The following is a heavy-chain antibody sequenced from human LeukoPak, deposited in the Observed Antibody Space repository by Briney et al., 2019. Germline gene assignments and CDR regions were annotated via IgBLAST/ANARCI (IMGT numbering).Heavy chain of an antibody. CDR3: TKATQWLAFDY. V-gene: IGHV4-59*11. Sequence: SETLSLTCTVSGGSISSHFWSWIRQPPGKGLEWIGNIYNSGTTNYNPSLKSGVTMSVDTSKNQLSLQLTSVTAADTAVYYCTKATQWLAFDYWGRGTLVTVSS. CDR1: GGSISSHF. D-gene: IGHD6-19*01. CDR2: IYNSGTT. J-gene: IGHJ4*02.